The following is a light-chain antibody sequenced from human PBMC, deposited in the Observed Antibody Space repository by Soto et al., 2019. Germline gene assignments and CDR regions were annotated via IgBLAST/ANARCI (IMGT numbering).Light chain of an antibody. J-gene: IGLJ3*02. CDR3: AAWDGSLNGWV. Sequence: QSALTQPPSASGTPGQRVTISCSGSSSNIGSDNVNWYQQLPLTAPKLLSYDNNKRPSGVPDRFSGSKSGTSASLAISGLQSEDEADYYCAAWDGSLNGWVFGGGTKLTVL. CDR2: DNN. V-gene: IGLV1-44*01. CDR1: SSNIGSDN.